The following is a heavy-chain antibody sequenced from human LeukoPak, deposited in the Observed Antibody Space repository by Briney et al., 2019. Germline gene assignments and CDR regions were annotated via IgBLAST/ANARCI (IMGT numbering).Heavy chain of an antibody. J-gene: IGHJ5*02. D-gene: IGHD1-7*01. V-gene: IGHV3-53*01. CDR3: ARVGGITGTTRWFEP. Sequence: GGSLTLSCAASGFTVSSNYMSWVRQAPGKGLEWVSVIYSGGSTYYEDSVKGRFTISRDNSKNTLYLQMNSLRAEDTAVYYCARVGGITGTTRWFEPWGQGTLVTVSS. CDR2: IYSGGST. CDR1: GFTVSSNY.